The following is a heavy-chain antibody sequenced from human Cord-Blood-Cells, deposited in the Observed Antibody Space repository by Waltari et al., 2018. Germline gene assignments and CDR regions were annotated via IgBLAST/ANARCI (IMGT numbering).Heavy chain of an antibody. CDR2: INHSGST. J-gene: IGHJ4*02. CDR3: ARGYGDYYFDY. Sequence: QVQLQQWGAGLLKPSETLSLTCAVYGGSFSGYYWSWIRQPPGKGLWWIGEINHSGSTNYNPSLKSRVTISVDASKNQFSLKLSSGTAADTAVYYCARGYGDYYFDYWGQGTLVTVSS. D-gene: IGHD4-17*01. V-gene: IGHV4-34*01. CDR1: GGSFSGYY.